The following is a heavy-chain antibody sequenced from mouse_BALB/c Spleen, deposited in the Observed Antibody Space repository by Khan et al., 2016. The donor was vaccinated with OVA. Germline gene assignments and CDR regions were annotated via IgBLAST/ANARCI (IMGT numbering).Heavy chain of an antibody. V-gene: IGHV2-2*02. J-gene: IGHJ3*01. CDR1: GFSLTTYG. CDR3: ARNYDYDEGLAY. Sequence: VELVESGPGLVQPSQSLSITCTVSGFSLTTYGVHWVRQSPGKGLEWLGVIWSGGSTDYNAAFISRLSISKDNSKSQVFFKMNSLQANDTAIYYCARNYDYDEGLAYWSQGTLVTVSA. D-gene: IGHD2-4*01. CDR2: IWSGGST.